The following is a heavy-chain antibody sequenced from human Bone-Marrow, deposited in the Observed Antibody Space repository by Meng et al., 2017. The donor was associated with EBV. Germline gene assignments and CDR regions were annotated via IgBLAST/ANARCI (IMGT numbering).Heavy chain of an antibody. CDR2: LNEDGGVT. D-gene: IGHD1-14*01. V-gene: IGHV3-74*01. Sequence: GQRLESGGALGEPGGSLRLSCAASGFPFSRYWMHWVRQAPGQGLMWVSRLNEDGGVTDYADSVKGRFTISRDNARNTLYLQMNNLRAEDTATYFCSRDLAGADDYWGQGTLVTVSS. CDR3: SRDLAGADDY. CDR1: GFPFSRYW. J-gene: IGHJ4*02.